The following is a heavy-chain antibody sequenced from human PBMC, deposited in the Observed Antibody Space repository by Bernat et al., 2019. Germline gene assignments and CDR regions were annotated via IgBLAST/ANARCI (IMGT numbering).Heavy chain of an antibody. Sequence: QVQLQESGPGLVKPSQTLSLTCTVSGGSISSGGYYWSWIRQHPGKGLEWIGYIYYSGSTYYNPSLKSRVTISVDTSKNQFSLKLSSVTAADTAVYYCAATIAPTKPPGYYDFWSGYYNWFDPWGQGTLVTVSS. V-gene: IGHV4-31*03. D-gene: IGHD3-3*01. J-gene: IGHJ5*02. CDR2: IYYSGST. CDR3: AATIAPTKPPGYYDFWSGYYNWFDP. CDR1: GGSISSGGYY.